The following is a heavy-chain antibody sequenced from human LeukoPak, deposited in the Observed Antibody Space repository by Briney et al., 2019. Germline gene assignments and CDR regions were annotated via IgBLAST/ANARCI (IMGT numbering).Heavy chain of an antibody. CDR3: ARPTGPTYNWNAGAFDI. Sequence: GGSLRLSCAASGFTFSSYWMSWVRQAPGKGLEWVANIKQDGSEKYYVDSVKGRFTISRDNAKNSLYLQMNSLRAEDTAVYYCARPTGPTYNWNAGAFDIWGQGTMVTVSS. CDR1: GFTFSSYW. J-gene: IGHJ3*02. V-gene: IGHV3-7*01. D-gene: IGHD1-1*01. CDR2: IKQDGSEK.